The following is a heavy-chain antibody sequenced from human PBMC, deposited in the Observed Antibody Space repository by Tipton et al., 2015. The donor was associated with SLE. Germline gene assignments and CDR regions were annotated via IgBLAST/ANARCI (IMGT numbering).Heavy chain of an antibody. D-gene: IGHD3-22*01. V-gene: IGHV3-48*03. J-gene: IGHJ4*02. CDR2: ISSSGYAI. Sequence: SLRLSCAASGFTFSSYEMNWVRQAPGKGLESVAYISSSGYAIYYADSVKGRFTISRDNAKNSLYLQMNSLRAEDTAVYYCARQMFDTSAGPFDYWGQGTLVTVSS. CDR3: ARQMFDTSAGPFDY. CDR1: GFTFSSYE.